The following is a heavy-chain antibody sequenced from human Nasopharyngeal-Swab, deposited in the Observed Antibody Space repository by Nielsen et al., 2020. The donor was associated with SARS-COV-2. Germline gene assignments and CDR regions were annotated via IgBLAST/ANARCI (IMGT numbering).Heavy chain of an antibody. V-gene: IGHV4-39*01. Sequence: WIRQPPGKGLEWIGSIYYSGSTYYNPSLKSRVTISADTSKNQFSLKLSSVTAADMAVYYCARRVARAPRHEGDYYYGMDVWGQGTTVTVSS. J-gene: IGHJ6*02. CDR2: IYYSGST. CDR3: ARRVARAPRHEGDYYYGMDV. D-gene: IGHD3-16*01.